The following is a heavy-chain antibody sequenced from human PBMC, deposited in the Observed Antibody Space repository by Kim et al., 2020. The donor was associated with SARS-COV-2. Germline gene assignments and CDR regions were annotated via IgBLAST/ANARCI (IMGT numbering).Heavy chain of an antibody. CDR2: INTNTGES. CDR1: GYTFTSFA. D-gene: IGHD2-2*01. V-gene: IGHV7-4-1*01. J-gene: IGHJ4*02. CDR3: ARGAVTSAVY. Sequence: ASVKVSCKASGYTFTSFAMSWVRQAPGQALEWVAWINTNTGESTSAQAFTGRFVFSLDTSVATAYLQIDSLKPDDTGIYYCARGAVTSAVYWGQGTLVTV.